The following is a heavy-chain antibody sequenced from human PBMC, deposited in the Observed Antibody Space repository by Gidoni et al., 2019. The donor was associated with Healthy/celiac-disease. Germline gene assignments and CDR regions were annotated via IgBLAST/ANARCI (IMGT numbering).Heavy chain of an antibody. V-gene: IGHV1-69*01. J-gene: IGHJ5*02. CDR2: IIPIFGTA. CDR3: ARGLDYGDDFWFDP. CDR1: GGTFSSYA. Sequence: QVQLAQSGAEVQKPGSPVKVSCKASGGTFSSYAISWVRQAPGQGLEWMGGIIPIFGTANYAQKFQGRVTITADESTSTAYMELSSLRSEDTAVYYCARGLDYGDDFWFDPWGQGTLVTVSS. D-gene: IGHD4-17*01.